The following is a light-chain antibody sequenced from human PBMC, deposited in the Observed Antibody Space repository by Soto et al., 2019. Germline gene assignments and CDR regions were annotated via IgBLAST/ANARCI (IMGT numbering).Light chain of an antibody. Sequence: EIVLTQSPGTLSLSPGERATLSCRASHSVSSSYLAWYQQKPGQAPRLLIYGASSRATGIPDRFSGSGSGTDFTLTISSLEPDDFAVYYCQQYGSSPPITFGHGTRLEIK. CDR3: QQYGSSPPIT. J-gene: IGKJ5*01. CDR2: GAS. CDR1: HSVSSSY. V-gene: IGKV3-20*01.